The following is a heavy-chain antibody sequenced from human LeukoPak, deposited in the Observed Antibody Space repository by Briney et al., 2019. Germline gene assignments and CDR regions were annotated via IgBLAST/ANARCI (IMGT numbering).Heavy chain of an antibody. D-gene: IGHD1-26*01. CDR3: ARSGRGTYYYFDL. Sequence: SETRSLTCTVSGGSISSYYWSWIQQPPGKGLEWIGYIYYSGSTNYNPSLKSRVTISVDTSKNQFSLKLSSVTAADTAVYYCARSGRGTYYYFDLWGQGTLVTVSS. V-gene: IGHV4-59*01. CDR1: GGSISSYY. CDR2: IYYSGST. J-gene: IGHJ4*02.